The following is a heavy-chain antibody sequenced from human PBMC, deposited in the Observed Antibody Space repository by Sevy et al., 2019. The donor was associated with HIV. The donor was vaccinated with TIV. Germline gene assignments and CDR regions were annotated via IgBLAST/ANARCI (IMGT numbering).Heavy chain of an antibody. CDR3: AGEKEQLVLWPYYGMDV. Sequence: GGSLRLSCAASGFSFSRSPMHWVRQAPGKGLEWVAVMSYNGNKKYNGDSVKGRFTISRDDFKNTLYLQMNSLRTEDTAVYYCAGEKEQLVLWPYYGMDVWGQGTTVTVSS. CDR2: MSYNGNKK. CDR1: GFSFSRSP. D-gene: IGHD6-13*01. V-gene: IGHV3-30*04. J-gene: IGHJ6*02.